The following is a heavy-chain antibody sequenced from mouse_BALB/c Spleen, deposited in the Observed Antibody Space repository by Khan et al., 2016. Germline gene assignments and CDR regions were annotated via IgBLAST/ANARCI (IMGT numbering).Heavy chain of an antibody. J-gene: IGHJ2*01. CDR2: IHYSGST. CDR3: TRGDYYGSGY. D-gene: IGHD1-1*01. Sequence: EVQLQESGPDLVKPSQSLSLTCTVTGYSISSGYSWHWIRQFPGNKLEWMAYIHYSGSTNYNPSLKSRISITRDTSTNQFFLQLISVTTEDTATYYSTRGDYYGSGYWGQGTTLTVSS. CDR1: GYSISSGYS. V-gene: IGHV3-1*02.